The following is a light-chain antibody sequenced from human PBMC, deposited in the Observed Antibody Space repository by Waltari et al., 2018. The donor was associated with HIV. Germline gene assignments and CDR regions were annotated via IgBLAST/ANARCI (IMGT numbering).Light chain of an antibody. J-gene: IGLJ2*01. V-gene: IGLV1-40*01. CDR1: SSNLGASVH. CDR3: QSFASGLTAVV. Sequence: QAVLTHPPSLSGAPGPRVSISCTGSSSNLGASVHAPRYPQLPGAAPSLLIYDNTNRPSGVPGRFSGSRSGTSASLAITGLQADDEADYYCQSFASGLTAVVFGGGTKRTVL. CDR2: DNT.